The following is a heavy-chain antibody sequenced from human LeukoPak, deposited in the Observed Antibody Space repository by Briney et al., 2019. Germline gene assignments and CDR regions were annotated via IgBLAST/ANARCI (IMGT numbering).Heavy chain of an antibody. CDR3: AKDIAELRYFDWYSFGY. V-gene: IGHV3-33*06. CDR1: GFTFSSYG. D-gene: IGHD3-9*01. J-gene: IGHJ4*02. Sequence: PGRSLRLSCAASGFTFSSYGMHWVRQAPGKGLEWVAVIWDDGSNKYYADSVKGRFTISRDNSNNTLYLQMNSLRAEDTDVYYCAKDIAELRYFDWYSFGYWGQGTLVTVSS. CDR2: IWDDGSNK.